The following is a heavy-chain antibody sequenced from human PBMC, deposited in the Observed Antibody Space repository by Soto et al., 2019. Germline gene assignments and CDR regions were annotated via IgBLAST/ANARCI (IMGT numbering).Heavy chain of an antibody. Sequence: LSLTCAVSGYSIRSGYFWGWIRQPPGKGLEWIGSMYHSGITYYNLSLKSRVTISVDTSKNQLSLKLSSATAADTAVYYCARSMYSTSAQLYYGMDVWGQGTTVTVSS. CDR3: ARSMYSTSAQLYYGMDV. V-gene: IGHV4-38-2*01. J-gene: IGHJ6*02. CDR1: GYSIRSGYF. CDR2: MYHSGIT. D-gene: IGHD6-6*01.